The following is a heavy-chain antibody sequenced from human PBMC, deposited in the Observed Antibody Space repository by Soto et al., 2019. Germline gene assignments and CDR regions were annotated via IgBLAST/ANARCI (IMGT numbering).Heavy chain of an antibody. CDR1: GYTLPELP. D-gene: IGHD3-3*01. CDR2: FDPEDGEP. V-gene: IGHV1-24*01. CDR3: AAQPTYFDFWSDYPPWFDP. J-gene: IGHJ5*02. Sequence: QVLLVQSGAEVKKLGASVKVSCKVSGYTLPELPIHWVRQAPGKGLEWMGGFDPEDGEPIYAQKFQGRVTMTQDTATDTAYREMSSLTSEDTAVYYCAAQPTYFDFWSDYPPWFDPWGQGTLVTVSS.